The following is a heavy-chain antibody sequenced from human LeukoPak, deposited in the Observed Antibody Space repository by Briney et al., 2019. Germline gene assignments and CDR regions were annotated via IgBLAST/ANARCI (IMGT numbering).Heavy chain of an antibody. Sequence: SETLSLTCTVSGGSISIFYWNWIRQSPGKGLEWIGYISVGGANNYNPSLKSRVSISVDTSKNQFSLRLSSVTAADTALYYCARGFPLYSGTYSDTFDIWGRGTMVTVSS. CDR3: ARGFPLYSGTYSDTFDI. J-gene: IGHJ3*02. D-gene: IGHD1-26*01. CDR1: GGSISIFY. CDR2: ISVGGAN. V-gene: IGHV4-59*01.